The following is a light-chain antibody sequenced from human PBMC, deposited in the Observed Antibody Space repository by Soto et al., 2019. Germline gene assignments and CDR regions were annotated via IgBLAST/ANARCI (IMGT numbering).Light chain of an antibody. CDR1: QSVNSYS. J-gene: IGKJ1*01. Sequence: EIVLTQSPGTLSLSPGERATLSCRASQSVNSYSLAWYQRKPGQPPRLLVWGASNRATDIPYRFSGSGSGTDFPLTITNLEPEDFAVYYFQQYGSSPPTFGQGTRVEVK. CDR3: QQYGSSPPT. CDR2: GAS. V-gene: IGKV3-20*01.